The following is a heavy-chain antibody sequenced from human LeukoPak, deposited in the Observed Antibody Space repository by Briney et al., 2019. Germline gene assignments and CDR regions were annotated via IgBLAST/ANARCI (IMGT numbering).Heavy chain of an antibody. CDR1: GYTFTSYG. J-gene: IGHJ4*02. CDR3: GRGHPVVPAAVPDY. D-gene: IGHD2-2*02. CDR2: ISAYNGNT. V-gene: IGHV1-18*01. Sequence: GASVKVSCKASGYTFTSYGISWVRQAPGQGLEWMGWISAYNGNTNYAQKLQGRVTMTRDTSISTAYMELSSLRSDDTAVYYCGRGHPVVPAAVPDYWGQGTLVTVSS.